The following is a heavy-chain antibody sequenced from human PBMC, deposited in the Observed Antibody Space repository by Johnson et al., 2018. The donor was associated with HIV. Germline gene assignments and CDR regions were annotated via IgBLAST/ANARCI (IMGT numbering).Heavy chain of an antibody. CDR2: IYSGGST. V-gene: IGHV3-23*03. CDR3: ANLGDYSGINGFDI. Sequence: VQLLESGGGLVQPGGSLRLSCAASGFTFSSYAMSWVRQAPGKGLEWVSVIYSGGSTYYADSVKGRFTISRDNSKNTLYLQMNSLRAEDTAVYYCANLGDYSGINGFDIWGQGTMVTVSS. J-gene: IGHJ3*02. D-gene: IGHD4-23*01. CDR1: GFTFSSYA.